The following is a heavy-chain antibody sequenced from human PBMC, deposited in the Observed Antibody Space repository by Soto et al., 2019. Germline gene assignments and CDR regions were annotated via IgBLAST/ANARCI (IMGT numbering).Heavy chain of an antibody. CDR1: GFTFSSYS. V-gene: IGHV3-48*01. D-gene: IGHD2-15*01. CDR3: AREIWYGGKLGYFDS. CDR2: ISSSSSTT. J-gene: IGHJ4*02. Sequence: GGSLRLSCAASGFTFSSYSMNWVRQAPGKGLEWVSYISSSSSTTYYADSVKGRFTISRDNSKNTLYLQMNSLRAEDTAVYYCAREIWYGGKLGYFDSWGQGTLVTVSS.